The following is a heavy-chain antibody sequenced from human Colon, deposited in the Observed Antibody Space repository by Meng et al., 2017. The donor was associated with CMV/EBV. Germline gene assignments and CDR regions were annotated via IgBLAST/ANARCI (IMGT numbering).Heavy chain of an antibody. J-gene: IGHJ5*02. CDR3: ARRGDYYGSNWFDP. V-gene: IGHV1-69*10. D-gene: IGHD3-10*01. Sequence: SARAFSHFAIDWVPPAPGQGLAWMGGIIPLVDLANYAQNFQGRVTITADKPTSTAYMELSSLRSEDTAVYYCARRGDYYGSNWFDPWGQGTLVTVSS. CDR2: IIPLVDLA. CDR1: ARAFSHFA.